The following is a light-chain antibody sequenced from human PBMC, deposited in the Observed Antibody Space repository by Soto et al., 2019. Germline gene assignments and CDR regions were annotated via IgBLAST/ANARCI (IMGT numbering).Light chain of an antibody. CDR2: LGD. CDR3: AAWDDNLNAYV. CDR1: TSNIGTFY. Sequence: QSVLTQPPSASSTPGQTVTISCSGSTSNIGTFYVYWYQHLPGTAPKLLIYLGDQRASGVSDRFSGSKSGTSASLAINGLRSDDEADYYCAAWDDNLNAYVFGSGTQLTV. V-gene: IGLV1-47*02. J-gene: IGLJ7*01.